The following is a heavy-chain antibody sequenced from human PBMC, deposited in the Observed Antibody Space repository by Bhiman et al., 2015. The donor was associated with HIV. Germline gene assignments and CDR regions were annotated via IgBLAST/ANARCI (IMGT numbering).Heavy chain of an antibody. D-gene: IGHD2-15*01. CDR2: ISGGGDST. V-gene: IGHV3-23*01. Sequence: EVQLLESGGGLVQPGGSLRLSCVVSGFTFSSYAMNWVRQAPGRGLEWVSGISGGGDSTYYADSVKGRFTISRDNSKSTLYLQMNSLRAEDTAVYYCAKGGYCSGSSCYRDGMDDWGQGP. CDR3: AKGGYCSGSSCYRDGMDD. J-gene: IGHJ6*02. CDR1: GFTFSSYA.